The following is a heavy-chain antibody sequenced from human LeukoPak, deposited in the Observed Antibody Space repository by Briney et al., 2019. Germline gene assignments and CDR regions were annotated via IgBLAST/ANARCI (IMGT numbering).Heavy chain of an antibody. J-gene: IGHJ3*02. CDR2: INHNGST. CDR3: ARVYSSGWDAFDI. CDR1: GGSFSGYY. D-gene: IGHD6-19*01. Sequence: SETLSLTCAVYGGSFSGYYWSWIRQPPGKGLEWIGEINHNGSTNYNPSLKSRVTISVDTSKNQFSLKLSSVTAADTAVYYCARVYSSGWDAFDIWGQGTMVTVFS. V-gene: IGHV4-34*01.